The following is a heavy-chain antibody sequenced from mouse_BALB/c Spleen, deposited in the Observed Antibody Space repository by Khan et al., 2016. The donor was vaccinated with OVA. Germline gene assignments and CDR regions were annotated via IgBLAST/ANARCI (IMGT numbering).Heavy chain of an antibody. CDR1: GYTFISYW. J-gene: IGHJ3*01. Sequence: QVQLQQSGTELAKPGASVKMSCKASGYTFISYWMHWVKQRPGQSLEWIGYINPSTDYTEYNQNFKDKATLTTDKSSNTAYMQLSSLTAEDSGVYYCARRRLYDMFVYWGQGTRVTVSA. V-gene: IGHV1-7*01. CDR3: ARRRLYDMFVY. CDR2: INPSTDYT. D-gene: IGHD2-12*01.